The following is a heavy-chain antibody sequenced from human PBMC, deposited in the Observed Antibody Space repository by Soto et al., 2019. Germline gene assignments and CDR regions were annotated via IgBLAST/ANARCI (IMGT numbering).Heavy chain of an antibody. J-gene: IGHJ4*02. D-gene: IGHD6-19*01. Sequence: TGGSLRLSCAASGFTFSSYAMSWVRQAPGKGLEWVSAISGSGGSTYYADSVKGRFTFTRDNSKNTLYLQMNSLRAEDTAVYYCARRSSGWYFDYWGQGTLVTVSS. CDR3: ARRSSGWYFDY. V-gene: IGHV3-23*01. CDR2: ISGSGGST. CDR1: GFTFSSYA.